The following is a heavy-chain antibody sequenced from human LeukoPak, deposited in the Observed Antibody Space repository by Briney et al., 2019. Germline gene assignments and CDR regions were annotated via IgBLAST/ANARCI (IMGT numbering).Heavy chain of an antibody. J-gene: IGHJ5*02. Sequence: SETLSLTCGVSGGSITNTNYWTWVRQPPGKGLEWIGEVNLQGSTNYNPSLMGRVAISVDTSENHISLQLTSVTAADTAVYYCARALEMATINRECWFDPWGQGTLVTVSS. CDR3: ARALEMATINRECWFDP. CDR2: VNLQGST. CDR1: GGSITNTNY. V-gene: IGHV4-4*02. D-gene: IGHD5-24*01.